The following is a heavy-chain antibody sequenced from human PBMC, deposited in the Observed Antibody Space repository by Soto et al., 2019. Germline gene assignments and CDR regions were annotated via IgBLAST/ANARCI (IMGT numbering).Heavy chain of an antibody. Sequence: GGSLRLSCAASGFTFSNAWMNWVRQAPGKGLEWVGRIKSKTDGGTRGYAAPVKGRFTISSDDSKNTLYLQMNRLKTEDTAVYYCTTGELAEPPIAAASQFDYWGQGTLVTVSS. D-gene: IGHD6-13*01. CDR3: TTGELAEPPIAAASQFDY. CDR2: IKSKTDGGTR. J-gene: IGHJ4*02. CDR1: GFTFSNAW. V-gene: IGHV3-15*07.